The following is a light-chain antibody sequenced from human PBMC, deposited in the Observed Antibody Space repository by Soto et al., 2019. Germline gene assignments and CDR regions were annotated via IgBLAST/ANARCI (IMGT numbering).Light chain of an antibody. J-gene: IGLJ2*01. V-gene: IGLV1-36*01. CDR3: ASWDDSLNAPV. CDR1: SPNIGSNV. CDR2: YDD. Sequence: QSVLTQPPSVSEAPRQRVTISCSGSSPNIGSNVVNWYQQLPGKAPKLLIYYDDLLPSGVSDRFSGSKSGTSASLAISGLQSEEEADYYCASWDDSLNAPVFGGGTKVTVL.